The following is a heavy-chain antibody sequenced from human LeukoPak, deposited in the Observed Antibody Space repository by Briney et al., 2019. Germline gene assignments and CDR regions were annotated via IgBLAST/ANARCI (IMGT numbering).Heavy chain of an antibody. CDR1: GGSISSGDYY. D-gene: IGHD6-19*01. J-gene: IGHJ5*02. CDR2: IYYSGST. V-gene: IGHV4-61*08. CDR3: ARVRIAVAGSGWFDP. Sequence: SETLSLTCTVSGGSISSGDYYWSWIRQPPGKGLEWIGYIYYSGSTNYNPSLKSRVTISVDTSKNQFSLKLSSVTAADTAVYYCARVRIAVAGSGWFDPWGQGTLVTVSS.